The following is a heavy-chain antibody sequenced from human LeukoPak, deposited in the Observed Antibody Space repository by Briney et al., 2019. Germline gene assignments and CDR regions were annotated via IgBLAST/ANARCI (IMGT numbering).Heavy chain of an antibody. CDR2: ISGSGGST. CDR3: AKDIDSGWIRHFDY. J-gene: IGHJ4*02. V-gene: IGHV3-23*01. Sequence: PGGSLRLSCAGSGFTFRSYAMDWVRQAPGKGLEWVSAISGSGGSTYYADSVKGRFTISRDNSKNTLYLQMNSLRAEDTAVYYCAKDIDSGWIRHFDYWGQGTLVTVSS. CDR1: GFTFRSYA. D-gene: IGHD6-19*01.